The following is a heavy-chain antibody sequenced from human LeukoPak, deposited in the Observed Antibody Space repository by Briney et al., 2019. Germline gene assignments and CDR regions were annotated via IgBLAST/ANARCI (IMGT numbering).Heavy chain of an antibody. V-gene: IGHV3-9*01. Sequence: PGGSLRLSCAASGFTFDDYAMHWVRQAPGKGLEWVSGISWNSGRIGYADSVKGRFTISRDNAKNSLSLQMNSLRAEDTSVYYCARDRNGDFWSTYYTGYFDYWGQGNLVTVSS. J-gene: IGHJ4*02. CDR3: ARDRNGDFWSTYYTGYFDY. D-gene: IGHD3-3*01. CDR1: GFTFDDYA. CDR2: ISWNSGRI.